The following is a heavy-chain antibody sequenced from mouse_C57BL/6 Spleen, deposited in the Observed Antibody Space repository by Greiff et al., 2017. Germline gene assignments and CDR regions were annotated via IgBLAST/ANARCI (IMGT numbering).Heavy chain of an antibody. J-gene: IGHJ4*01. D-gene: IGHD2-3*01. CDR3: ARRDDGYFYYAMDY. CDR2: ISYDGSN. CDR1: GYSITSGYY. V-gene: IGHV3-6*01. Sequence: EVKLQESGPGLVKPSQSLSLTCSVTGYSITSGYYWNWIRQFPGNKLEWMGYISYDGSNNYNPSLKNRISITRDTSKNQFFLKLNSVTTEDTATYYCARRDDGYFYYAMDYWGQGTSVTVSS.